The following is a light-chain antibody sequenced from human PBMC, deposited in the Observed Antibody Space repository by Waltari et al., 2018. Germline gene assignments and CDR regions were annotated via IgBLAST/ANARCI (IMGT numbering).Light chain of an antibody. J-gene: IGKJ2*01. Sequence: DIQMTQSPSSLSASVGDSVTITCRASHDIGQYLNWYHQRPGRAPKLLIYEAAQLEMGVSSRFSGSGYGTIFTLTIRSVQAADVGTYFCQQYDDVPYYTFGQGT. V-gene: IGKV1-33*01. CDR3: QQYDDVPYYT. CDR1: HDIGQY. CDR2: EAA.